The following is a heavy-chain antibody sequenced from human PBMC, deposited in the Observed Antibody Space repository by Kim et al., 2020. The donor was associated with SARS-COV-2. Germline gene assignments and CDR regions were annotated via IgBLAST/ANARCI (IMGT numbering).Heavy chain of an antibody. CDR2: IIPIFGTA. J-gene: IGHJ4*02. CDR3: ARDIGDGYNDFDY. CDR1: GGTFSSYA. D-gene: IGHD5-12*01. V-gene: IGHV1-69*13. Sequence: SVKVSCKASGGTFSSYAISWVRQAPGQGLEWMGGIIPIFGTANYAQKFQGRVTITADESTSTAYMELSSLRSEDTAVYYCARDIGDGYNDFDYWGQGTLVTVSS.